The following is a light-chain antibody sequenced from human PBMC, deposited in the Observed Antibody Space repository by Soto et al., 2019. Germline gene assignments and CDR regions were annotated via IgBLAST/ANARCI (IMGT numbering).Light chain of an antibody. CDR1: QGINSY. J-gene: IGKJ4*01. V-gene: IGKV1-9*01. CDR2: DPS. CDR3: QQLNSHPLT. Sequence: DIQLTQSPSFLSASVGDRITITCRASQGINSYLAWYQQKPGKAPNLLIYDPSTLQSGVPSRFSGSGSGTEFTLTISGLQPEDLAAYYCQQLNSHPLTFGGGTKVEI.